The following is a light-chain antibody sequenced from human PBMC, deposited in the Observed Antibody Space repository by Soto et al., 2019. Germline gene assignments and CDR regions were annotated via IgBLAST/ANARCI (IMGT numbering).Light chain of an antibody. V-gene: IGKV1-5*03. CDR1: QSIDTW. CDR3: QHYYRLFT. CDR2: RAS. J-gene: IGKJ3*01. Sequence: DIQMTQSPSTLSASVGDRVIITCRASQSIDTWLAWYQQKPGKAPKLLIYRASGLESGVPSRFSGSGSGTEFTLTSSRLEPYDFESYYCQHYYRLFTFGRGTKVEIK.